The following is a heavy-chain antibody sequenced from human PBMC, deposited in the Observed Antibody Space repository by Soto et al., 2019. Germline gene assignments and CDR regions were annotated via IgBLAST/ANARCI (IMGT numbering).Heavy chain of an antibody. CDR3: TRLGNYEGF. J-gene: IGHJ4*02. V-gene: IGHV3-73*01. Sequence: GWSLRLSCAASGFIFSGSAMEWVRQASRKGPEWVGHIKNKANSYATEYAASVKGRFIISRDESKNTAYLQMNSLQAEDTAVYYCTRLGNYEGFWGQGTLVTVSS. CDR1: GFIFSGSA. CDR2: IKNKANSYAT. D-gene: IGHD3-22*01.